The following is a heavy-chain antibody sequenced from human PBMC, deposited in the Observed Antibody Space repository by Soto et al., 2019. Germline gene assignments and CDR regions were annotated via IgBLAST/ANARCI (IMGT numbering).Heavy chain of an antibody. CDR1: GGSISSFY. D-gene: IGHD6-13*01. CDR2: IYTSGST. J-gene: IGHJ6*02. CDR3: ARAEIAAAVPYSSYGMDF. Sequence: SETLSLTCTVSGGSISSFYWSWIRQPAGKGLEWIGRIYTSGSTNYNPSLKSRVTMSVDTSKNQFSLKLSSVTAADTAVYSCARAEIAAAVPYSSYGMDFWGQGTTVTVSS. V-gene: IGHV4-4*07.